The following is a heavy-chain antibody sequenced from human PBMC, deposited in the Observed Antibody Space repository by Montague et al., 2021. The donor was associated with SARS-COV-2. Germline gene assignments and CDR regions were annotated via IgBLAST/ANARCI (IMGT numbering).Heavy chain of an antibody. D-gene: IGHD3-10*01. CDR2: IDWDDDK. V-gene: IGHV2-70*11. Sequence: PALVKPTQTLTLTCTFSGFSLSTSGMCVSWIRQPPGKALEWLARIDWDDDKYYSTSLKTRLTISKDTSKNQVVLTMTDMDPVDTATYYCARIREGPYGSGPDYYYYYGMDVWGQGTTVTVSS. J-gene: IGHJ6*02. CDR1: GFSLSTSGMC. CDR3: ARIREGPYGSGPDYYYYYGMDV.